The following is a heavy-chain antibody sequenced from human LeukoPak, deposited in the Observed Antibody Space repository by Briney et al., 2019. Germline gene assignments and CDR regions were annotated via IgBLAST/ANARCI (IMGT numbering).Heavy chain of an antibody. CDR1: GFTFSSYW. Sequence: ESGGSLRLSCAASGFTFSSYWMHWVRQAPGKGLVWVSRINSDGSSTSYADSVKGRFTISRDNAKNTLYLQMNSLRAEDTAVYYCARERGSGQYYFDYWGQGTLVTVSS. D-gene: IGHD1-26*01. CDR3: ARERGSGQYYFDY. J-gene: IGHJ4*02. CDR2: INSDGSST. V-gene: IGHV3-74*01.